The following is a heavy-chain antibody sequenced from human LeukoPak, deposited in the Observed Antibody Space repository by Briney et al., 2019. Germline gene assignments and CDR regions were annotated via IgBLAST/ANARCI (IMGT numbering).Heavy chain of an antibody. J-gene: IGHJ3*02. Sequence: PGGSLRLSCAASGFTFSSYSMNWVRQAPGKGLEWVSSISSSSSYIYYADSVKGRLTISRDNAKNSLYLQMNSLRAEDTAVYYCARDSPSGATRAFDIWGQGTMVTVSS. CDR3: ARDSPSGATRAFDI. V-gene: IGHV3-21*01. CDR1: GFTFSSYS. D-gene: IGHD1-26*01. CDR2: ISSSSSYI.